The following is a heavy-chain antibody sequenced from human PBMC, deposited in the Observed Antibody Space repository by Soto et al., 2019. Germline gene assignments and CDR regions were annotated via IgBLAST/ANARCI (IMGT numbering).Heavy chain of an antibody. CDR2: ISGTGATT. J-gene: IGHJ5*02. CDR3: AKDLASGNYVLVGWFDP. Sequence: EVQLLESGGDLVQPGGSLRLSCAASGFTFSGYAMSWVRQAPGKGLEWVSSISGTGATTYYADSVKGRFTISRDNSKNTLYLQMNSLRAEDTAVYYCAKDLASGNYVLVGWFDPWGQGTLVTVSS. D-gene: IGHD4-4*01. V-gene: IGHV3-23*01. CDR1: GFTFSGYA.